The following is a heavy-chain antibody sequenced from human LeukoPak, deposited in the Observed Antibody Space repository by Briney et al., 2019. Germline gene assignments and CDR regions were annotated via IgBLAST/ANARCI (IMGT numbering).Heavy chain of an antibody. J-gene: IGHJ5*02. D-gene: IGHD3-3*01. CDR1: SGSISSGSYY. V-gene: IGHV4-61*02. CDR3: ARDSVYVYDFWSGYPTNWFDP. Sequence: SQTLSLTCTDSSGSISSGSYYWSWIRQPAGKGLEWIGRIYTSGSTNYNPSLKSRVTISVDTSKNQFSLKLSSVTAADTAVYYCARDSVYVYDFWSGYPTNWFDPGGQGTLVTVSS. CDR2: IYTSGST.